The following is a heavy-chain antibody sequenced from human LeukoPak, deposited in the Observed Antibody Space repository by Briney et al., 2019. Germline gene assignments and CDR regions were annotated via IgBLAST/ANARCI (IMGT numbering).Heavy chain of an antibody. CDR1: GYTFTSYA. D-gene: IGHD1-26*01. V-gene: IGHV1-3*01. Sequence: ASVKVSCKASGYTFTSYAMHWVRQAPGQRLEWMGWINAGNGNTKYSQKFQGRVTITRDTSASTAYMELSSLRSEDTAVYYCARGGGSYREDAFDIWGQGTMVTVSS. CDR2: INAGNGNT. CDR3: ARGGGSYREDAFDI. J-gene: IGHJ3*02.